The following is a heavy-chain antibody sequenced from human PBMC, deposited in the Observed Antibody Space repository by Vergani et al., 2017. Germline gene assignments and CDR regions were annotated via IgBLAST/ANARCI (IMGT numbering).Heavy chain of an antibody. CDR3: ARGDYGILTGYRY. CDR1: GYTFSNYY. J-gene: IGHJ4*02. V-gene: IGHV1-46*03. D-gene: IGHD3-9*01. Sequence: QVQVLQLGAEVKKSGASVKVSCKTSGYTFSNYYMHWVRQAPGQGLEWMGIINPSGGQTNYPHKFQGRVTMTRDTSTSTVYMELSSLRSEDTAIYYCARGDYGILTGYRYWGQGTLVTVSA. CDR2: INPSGGQT.